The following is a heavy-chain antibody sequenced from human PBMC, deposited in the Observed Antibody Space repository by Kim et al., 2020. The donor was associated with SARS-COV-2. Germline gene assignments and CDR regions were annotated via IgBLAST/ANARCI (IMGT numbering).Heavy chain of an antibody. V-gene: IGHV4-59*01. D-gene: IGHD5-12*01. CDR3: ARDRGYGGPFDY. CDR2: IYYSGST. Sequence: SETLSLTCTVSGGSISSYYWSWIRQPPGKGLEWIGYIYYSGSTNYNPSLKSRVTISVDTSKNQFSLKLSSVTAADTAVYYCARDRGYGGPFDYWGQGTLVTVSS. CDR1: GGSISSYY. J-gene: IGHJ4*02.